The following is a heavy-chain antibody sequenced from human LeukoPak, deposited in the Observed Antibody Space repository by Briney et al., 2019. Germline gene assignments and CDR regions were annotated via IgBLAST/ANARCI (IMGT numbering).Heavy chain of an antibody. J-gene: IGHJ4*02. Sequence: GGSLRLSCAASGFTFDDYAMYWVRQPPGRGLEWVSGISWKSGSIGYADSVKGRFTISRDNAKNSLYLQMNSLRAEDTALYYCAKGHLEYSYGYYFDYWGQGTLVTVSS. CDR3: AKGHLEYSYGYYFDY. CDR2: ISWKSGSI. V-gene: IGHV3-9*01. CDR1: GFTFDDYA. D-gene: IGHD5-18*01.